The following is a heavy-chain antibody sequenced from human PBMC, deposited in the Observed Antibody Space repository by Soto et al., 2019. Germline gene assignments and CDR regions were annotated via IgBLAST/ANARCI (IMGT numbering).Heavy chain of an antibody. V-gene: IGHV3-23*01. Sequence: EVQLLESGGGLVQPGGSLRLSCAASGFTFSSYAMRWVRQAPGKGLEWVSAMSGSGDSTYYADSVKGRFTTSRDNSKNVLYLQMSSLKAEATAVYYCARCGSGSYFDYWGQGTLVTVPS. CDR3: ARCGSGSYFDY. CDR2: MSGSGDST. D-gene: IGHD1-26*01. CDR1: GFTFSSYA. J-gene: IGHJ4*02.